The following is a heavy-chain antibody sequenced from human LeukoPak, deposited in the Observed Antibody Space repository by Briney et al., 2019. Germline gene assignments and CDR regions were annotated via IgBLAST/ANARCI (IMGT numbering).Heavy chain of an antibody. D-gene: IGHD2-2*01. J-gene: IGHJ4*02. CDR2: ISGSGGST. CDR1: GFTFSSYA. CDR3: AKDLGTSRDFDY. V-gene: IGHV3-23*01. Sequence: GGSLRLSCAASGFTFSSYAMSWVRQAPGKGLEWVSAISGSGGSTYYADSVKGRFTVSRDNSKSTLYLHMNTLRVEDTAVYYCAKDLGTSRDFDYWGQGTLVTVS.